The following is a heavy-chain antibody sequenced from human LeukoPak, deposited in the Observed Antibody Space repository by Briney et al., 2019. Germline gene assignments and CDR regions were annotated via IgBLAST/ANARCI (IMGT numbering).Heavy chain of an antibody. CDR1: GFTFSSYG. J-gene: IGHJ4*02. V-gene: IGHV3-30*18. CDR3: AKGDGAVAGIDY. CDR2: ISYDGSNK. D-gene: IGHD6-19*01. Sequence: GGSLRLSCAASGFTFSSYGMRWVRQAPGKGLEWVAVISYDGSNKYYADSVKGRFTISRDNSKNTLYLQMNSLRAEDTAVYYCAKGDGAVAGIDYWGQGTLVTVSS.